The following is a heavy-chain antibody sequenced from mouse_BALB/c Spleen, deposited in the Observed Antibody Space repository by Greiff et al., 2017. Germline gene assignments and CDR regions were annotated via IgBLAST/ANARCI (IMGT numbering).Heavy chain of an antibody. CDR3: ARAGNYGYAMDD. D-gene: IGHD2-1*01. V-gene: IGHV1S41*01. CDR1: GYTFTSDW. Sequence: DLVKPGASVKLSCKASGYTFTSDWINWIKQRPGQGLEWIGRIAPGSGSTYYNEMFKGKASLTVDTSSSTAYIQLSSLSSEDSAVYFCARAGNYGYAMDDWGQGTSVTVSS. CDR2: IAPGSGST. J-gene: IGHJ4*01.